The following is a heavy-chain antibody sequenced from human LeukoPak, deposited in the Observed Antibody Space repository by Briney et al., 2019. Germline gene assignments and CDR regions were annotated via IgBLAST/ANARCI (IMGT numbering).Heavy chain of an antibody. CDR1: GFTISSNY. Sequence: GGSLRLSCAASGFTISSNYLSWVHQAPGKGLVWVSALHSGGHTFYADSVRGRYSISRDISKNALYLQMNNLGPEDTALYYCVRGLSGVSSWYFDLWGRGTLVSVS. D-gene: IGHD7-27*01. J-gene: IGHJ2*01. CDR3: VRGLSGVSSWYFDL. CDR2: LHSGGHT. V-gene: IGHV3-53*01.